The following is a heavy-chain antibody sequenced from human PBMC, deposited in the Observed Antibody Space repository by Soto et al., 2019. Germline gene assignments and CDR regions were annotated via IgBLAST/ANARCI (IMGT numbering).Heavy chain of an antibody. CDR1: GYTFTSYG. V-gene: IGHV1-18*01. CDR3: ARAALLTGYDY. D-gene: IGHD3-9*01. Sequence: QVQLVQSGAEVKKPGASVKVSCKASGYTFTSYGISWVRQAPGQGLEWMGWITAYNGNTKHAQKLQDRVTMTTDTSTSTAYMELRRLRSDDTAVYFCARAALLTGYDYWGQGTLVTVS. CDR2: ITAYNGNT. J-gene: IGHJ4*02.